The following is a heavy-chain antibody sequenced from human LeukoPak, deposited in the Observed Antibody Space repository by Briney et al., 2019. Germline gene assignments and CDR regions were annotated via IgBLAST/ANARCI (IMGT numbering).Heavy chain of an antibody. J-gene: IGHJ4*02. D-gene: IGHD1-26*01. V-gene: IGHV3-48*01. Sequence: PGGSLRLSCAASGFTVSSNYMSWVRQAPGKGLEWVSYISSSSSTIYYADSVKGRFTISRDNAKNSLYLQMNSLRAEDTAVYYCAREVGKDYWGQGTLVTVSS. CDR2: ISSSSSTI. CDR3: AREVGKDY. CDR1: GFTVSSNY.